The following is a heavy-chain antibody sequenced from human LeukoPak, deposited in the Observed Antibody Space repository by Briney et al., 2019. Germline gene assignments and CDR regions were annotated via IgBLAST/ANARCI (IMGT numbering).Heavy chain of an antibody. D-gene: IGHD3-22*01. CDR2: INQAGSEK. V-gene: IGHV3-7*01. J-gene: IGHJ4*02. Sequence: GGSLRLSCAASGFTFSSYWMTWVRQAPGKGLEWVANINQAGSEKYYLDSVKGRFTISRDNAKNSLYLQMNSLRAEDTAVYYCARVYSYYDSSGYYLDYWGQGALVTVSS. CDR1: GFTFSSYW. CDR3: ARVYSYYDSSGYYLDY.